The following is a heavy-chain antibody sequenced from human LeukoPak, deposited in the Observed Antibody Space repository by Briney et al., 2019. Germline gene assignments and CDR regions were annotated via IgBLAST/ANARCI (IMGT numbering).Heavy chain of an antibody. CDR2: INPDSGGT. J-gene: IGHJ5*02. V-gene: IGHV1-2*02. CDR1: GYTFNHYY. CDR3: ATDPENIVVVPAAILGGAWFDP. Sequence: ASVKVSCKASGYTFNHYYVHWVRQAPGQGLEWMGGINPDSGGTKFAQNFQGRVTMTRGTSITTAYMALSSLRSEATAVYSCATDPENIVVVPAAILGGAWFDPWGQGTLVTVSS. D-gene: IGHD2-2*01.